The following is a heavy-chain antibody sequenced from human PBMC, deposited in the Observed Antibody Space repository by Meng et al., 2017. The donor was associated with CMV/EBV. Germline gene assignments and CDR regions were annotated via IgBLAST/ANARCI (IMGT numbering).Heavy chain of an antibody. CDR2: ISCNSGSI. J-gene: IGHJ3*02. CDR3: AKESPAGYAFDI. D-gene: IGHD6-25*01. CDR1: GFTFDDYA. V-gene: IGHV3-9*01. Sequence: SLKISCAASGFTFDDYAMHWVRQAPGKGLEWVSGISCNSGSIGYADSVKGRFTISRDNAKNSLYLQMNSLRAEDTALYYCAKESPAGYAFDIWGQGTMVTVSS.